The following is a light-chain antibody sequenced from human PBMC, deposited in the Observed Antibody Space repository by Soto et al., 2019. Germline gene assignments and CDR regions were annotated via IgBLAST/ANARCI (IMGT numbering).Light chain of an antibody. V-gene: IGLV2-14*01. CDR3: SSYTSSSIVV. J-gene: IGLJ2*01. CDR1: SSDVGGYNY. Sequence: QSALTQPASASGSPGQSITISCTGTSSDVGGYNYVSWYQQHPGKAPNLMIYDVSNRPSGVSNRFSCSKSGNTAALTISGLQAEDEADYYCSSYTSSSIVVFGGGTKLTVL. CDR2: DVS.